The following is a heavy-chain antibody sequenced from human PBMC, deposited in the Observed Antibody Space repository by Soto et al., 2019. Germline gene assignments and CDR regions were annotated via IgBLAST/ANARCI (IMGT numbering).Heavy chain of an antibody. CDR2: INSDESST. Sequence: PGGSLRLSCAASGFTFSSYAMSWVRQAPGKGLVWVSHINSDESSTNYADSVKGRFTISRDNAKNTLYLQMSSLRVEDTAVYYCARDRGYPDAFDIWGRGTMVTVSS. J-gene: IGHJ3*02. CDR3: ARDRGYPDAFDI. CDR1: GFTFSSYA. V-gene: IGHV3-74*01. D-gene: IGHD5-18*01.